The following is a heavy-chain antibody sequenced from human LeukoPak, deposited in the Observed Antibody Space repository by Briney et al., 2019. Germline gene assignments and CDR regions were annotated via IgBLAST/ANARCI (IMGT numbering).Heavy chain of an antibody. CDR2: ISYDGSNK. CDR3: ARVYYGGNSFDY. D-gene: IGHD4-23*01. Sequence: VAVISYDGSNKYYADSVKGRFTISRDNSKNTLYLQMNSLRAEDTAVYYCARVYYGGNSFDYWGQGTLVTVSS. V-gene: IGHV3-30-3*01. J-gene: IGHJ4*02.